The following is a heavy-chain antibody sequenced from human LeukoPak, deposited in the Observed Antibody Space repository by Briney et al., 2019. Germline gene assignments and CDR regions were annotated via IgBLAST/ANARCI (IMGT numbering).Heavy chain of an antibody. CDR3: AREPLKLLWFGEPSGY. V-gene: IGHV3-21*01. CDR2: ISSSSSYI. CDR1: GFTFSSYS. J-gene: IGHJ4*02. Sequence: GGSLRLSCAASGFTFSSYSMNWVRQAPGKGLEWVSSISSSSSYIYYADSVKGRFTISRDNAKNSLYLQMDSLRAEDTAVYYCAREPLKLLWFGEPSGYWGQGTLVTVSS. D-gene: IGHD3-10*01.